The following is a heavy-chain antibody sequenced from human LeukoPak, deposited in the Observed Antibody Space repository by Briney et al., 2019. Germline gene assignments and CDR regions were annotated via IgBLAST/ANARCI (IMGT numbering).Heavy chain of an antibody. CDR2: IYYSGST. CDR3: ARDNGPYYYGMDV. Sequence: SETLSLTCTVSGGSISSYHWSWIRQPPGKGLEWIGYIYYSGSTNYNPSLKSRVTISVDTSKNQFYLTLSSVTAADTAVYYCARDNGPYYYGMDVWGKGTTVTVSS. CDR1: GGSISSYH. J-gene: IGHJ6*04. V-gene: IGHV4-59*01.